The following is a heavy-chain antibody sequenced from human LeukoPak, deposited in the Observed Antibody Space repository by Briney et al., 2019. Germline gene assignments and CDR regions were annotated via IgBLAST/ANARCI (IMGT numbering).Heavy chain of an antibody. Sequence: GASAKVSCKASGYTFTSYYMHWVRQAPGQGLEWMGIINPSGGSTSYAQKFQGRVTMTRDMSTSTVYMELSSLRSEDTAVYYCARLYLPATRFDYWGQGTLVTVSS. CDR3: ARLYLPATRFDY. V-gene: IGHV1-46*01. CDR1: GYTFTSYY. J-gene: IGHJ4*02. CDR2: INPSGGST. D-gene: IGHD5-24*01.